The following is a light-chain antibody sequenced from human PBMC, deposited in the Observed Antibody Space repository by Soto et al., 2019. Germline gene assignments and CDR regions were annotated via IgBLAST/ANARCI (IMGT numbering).Light chain of an antibody. Sequence: QAVVTQEPSLTVSPGGTVTLTCASSTGAVTSGYYPNWFQQKPGQAPRALIDGASNKHSWTPARFSGSLLGGKAALTLSGVQPEDEAEYYCLLYYGGAHVVFGGGTKLTVL. CDR1: TGAVTSGYY. V-gene: IGLV7-43*01. J-gene: IGLJ2*01. CDR3: LLYYGGAHVV. CDR2: GAS.